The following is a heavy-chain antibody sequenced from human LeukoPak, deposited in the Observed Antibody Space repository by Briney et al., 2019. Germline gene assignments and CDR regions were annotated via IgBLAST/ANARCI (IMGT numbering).Heavy chain of an antibody. CDR1: GGSISSGGYY. J-gene: IGHJ4*02. CDR2: IYYSGST. D-gene: IGHD6-6*01. Sequence: PSQTLSLTCTVSGGSISSGGYYWSWIRQHPGKGLEWIWYIYYSGSTYYNPSLKSRVTISVDTSKNQFSLKLSSVTAADTAVYYCARGGKEQLVDTLPHFDYWGQGTLVTVSS. CDR3: ARGGKEQLVDTLPHFDY. V-gene: IGHV4-31*03.